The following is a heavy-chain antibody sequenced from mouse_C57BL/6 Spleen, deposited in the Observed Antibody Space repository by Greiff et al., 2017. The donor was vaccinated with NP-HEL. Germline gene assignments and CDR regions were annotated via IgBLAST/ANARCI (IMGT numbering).Heavy chain of an antibody. CDR2: IYPGAGDT. J-gene: IGHJ2*01. CDR3: ARSACGNCFDY. V-gene: IGHV1-80*01. Sequence: QVQLKESGAELVKPGASVKISCKASGYAFSSYWMNWVKQRPGKGLEWIGQIYPGAGDTNYNGKFKGKATLTADKSSSTAYMQLSSLTSEDSAVYFCARSACGNCFDYWGQGTTLTVSS. D-gene: IGHD1-1*02. CDR1: GYAFSSYW.